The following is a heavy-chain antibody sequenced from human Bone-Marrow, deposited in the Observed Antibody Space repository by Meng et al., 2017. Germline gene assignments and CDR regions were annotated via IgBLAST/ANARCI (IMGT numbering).Heavy chain of an antibody. J-gene: IGHJ5*02. CDR2: IYHSGST. CDR3: ARVIYRPSGHNYFDP. V-gene: IGHV4-4*02. D-gene: IGHD1-26*01. CDR1: GGSISSPNW. Sequence: QLQEAGPGLVKPSGTLSLTVAVSGGSISSPNWWSWVRQPPGRGLEWIGEIYHSGSTTYNPSLLSRVTISVDKSKNQFSLKLSSVTAADTAIYYCARVIYRPSGHNYFDPWGQGTLVTVSS.